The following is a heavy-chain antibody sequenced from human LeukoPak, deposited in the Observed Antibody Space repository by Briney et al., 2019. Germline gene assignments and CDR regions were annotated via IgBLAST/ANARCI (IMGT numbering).Heavy chain of an antibody. CDR2: ISTSGST. Sequence: SETLSLTCTVSGGSISSGSYYWSWIPQPAGEGLEWIGRISTSGSTTYNPSLKSRVTISVDASKNQFSLKLSSVTAADTAVYYCASRGIAAAGGVDYWGQGTLVTVSS. CDR1: GGSISSGSYY. J-gene: IGHJ4*02. D-gene: IGHD6-13*01. V-gene: IGHV4-61*02. CDR3: ASRGIAAAGGVDY.